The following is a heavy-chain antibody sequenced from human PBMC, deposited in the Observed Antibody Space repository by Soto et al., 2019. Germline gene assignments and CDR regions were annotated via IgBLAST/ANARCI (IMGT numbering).Heavy chain of an antibody. D-gene: IGHD6-13*01. Sequence: PGGSLRLSCAASGFTFSSYSMNWVRQAPGKGLQWVSSISSSSSYMSYADSVKGRFTMSVDTSKNQFSLKLSSVTAADTAIYYCAREGRITAAGRFDYWGQGTLVTVSS. CDR3: AREGRITAAGRFDY. V-gene: IGHV3-21*04. CDR2: ISSSSSYM. J-gene: IGHJ4*02. CDR1: GFTFSSYS.